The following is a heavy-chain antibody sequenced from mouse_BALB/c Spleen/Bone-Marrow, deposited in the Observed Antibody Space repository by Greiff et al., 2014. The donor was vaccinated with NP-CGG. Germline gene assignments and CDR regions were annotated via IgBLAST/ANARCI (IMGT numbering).Heavy chain of an antibody. D-gene: IGHD1-1*01. CDR3: VRDHPLLPFDY. V-gene: IGHV2-9-2*01. J-gene: IGHJ2*01. CDR2: IWTGGGT. Sequence: QVQLQQPGPGLVAPSQSLSITCTVSGFSLTSYDISWIRQPPGKGLEWLGVIWTGGGTNYNSAFMSRLSISKDNSKSQVFLKMNSLQTDDTAIYYCVRDHPLLPFDYWGQGTTLTVSS. CDR1: GFSLTSYD.